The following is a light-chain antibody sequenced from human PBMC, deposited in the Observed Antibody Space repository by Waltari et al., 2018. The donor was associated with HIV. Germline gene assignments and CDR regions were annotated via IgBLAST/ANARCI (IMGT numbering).Light chain of an antibody. V-gene: IGLV3-1*01. Sequence: SYELTQPPSVSVSPGQTVSITCSGDKLGEKYACWYQQRPGHSPLLVIYQDNQRPSGTPERFSGSNSGNTATLTISGTQAMDEADYYCQTWDSNTGVFGGGTKLTVL. J-gene: IGLJ3*02. CDR2: QDN. CDR1: KLGEKY. CDR3: QTWDSNTGV.